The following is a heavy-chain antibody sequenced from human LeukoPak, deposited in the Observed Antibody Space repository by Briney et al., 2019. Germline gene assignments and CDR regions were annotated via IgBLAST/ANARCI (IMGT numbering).Heavy chain of an antibody. V-gene: IGHV3-23*01. Sequence: GSLRLSCAASGFTFSSYAMSWVRQAPGEGLEWVSAISGSGGSTYYADSVKGRFTISRDNSKNTLYLQMNSLRAEDTAVYYCAKILGSGSYFPNDAFDIWGQGTMVTVSS. CDR3: AKILGSGSYFPNDAFDI. CDR2: ISGSGGST. J-gene: IGHJ3*02. D-gene: IGHD3-10*01. CDR1: GFTFSSYA.